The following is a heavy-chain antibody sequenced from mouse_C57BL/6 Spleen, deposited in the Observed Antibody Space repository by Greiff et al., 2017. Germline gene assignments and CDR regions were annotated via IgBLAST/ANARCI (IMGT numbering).Heavy chain of an antibody. D-gene: IGHD1-1*01. J-gene: IGHJ4*01. CDR1: GFTFSSYA. CDR2: ISDGGSYT. V-gene: IGHV5-4*01. CDR3: AREHYYGSSLRDAMDY. Sequence: DVHLVESGGGLVKPGGSLKLSCAASGFTFSSYAMSWVRQTPEKRLEWVATISDGGSYTYYPDNVKGRFTISRDNAKNNLYLQMSHLKSEDTAMYYCAREHYYGSSLRDAMDYWGQGTSVTVSS.